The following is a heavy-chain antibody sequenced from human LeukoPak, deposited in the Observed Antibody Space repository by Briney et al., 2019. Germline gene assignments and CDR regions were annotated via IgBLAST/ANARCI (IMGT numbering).Heavy chain of an antibody. J-gene: IGHJ4*02. Sequence: GGSLRLSCAASGFTFSSYGMSWVRQAPGKGLEWVSGISNSGGTTYYADSVKGRFTISRDNSKKTLYLQMNSLRGDDTAVYYCAGGCSGGGCYSSYFDYWGQGALVTVSS. CDR1: GFTFSSYG. V-gene: IGHV3-23*01. CDR3: AGGCSGGGCYSSYFDY. CDR2: ISNSGGTT. D-gene: IGHD2-15*01.